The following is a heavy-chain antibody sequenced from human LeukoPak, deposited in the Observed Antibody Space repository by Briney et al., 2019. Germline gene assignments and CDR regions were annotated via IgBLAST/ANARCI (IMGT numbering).Heavy chain of an antibody. CDR3: ARELLTADYDILTGYWFDP. CDR1: GNTFTDYY. J-gene: IGHJ5*02. CDR2: INPNSGGT. D-gene: IGHD3-9*01. Sequence: GASVKVSCKAFGNTFTDYYMHWVRQAPGQGLEWMGRINPNSGGTNYAQKFQGRVTMTRDTSISTAYMELSRLRSDDTAVYYCARELLTADYDILTGYWFDPWGQGTLVTVSS. V-gene: IGHV1-2*06.